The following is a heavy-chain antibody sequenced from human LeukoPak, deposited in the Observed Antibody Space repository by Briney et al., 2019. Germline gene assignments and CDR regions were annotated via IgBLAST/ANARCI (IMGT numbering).Heavy chain of an antibody. J-gene: IGHJ4*02. CDR1: GFTFSSYA. Sequence: SGGSLRLSCAASGFTFSSYAMSWVRQAPGKGLEWVSAISGSGGSTYYADSVKGRFTISRDNSKNTLYLQMNSLRAEDTAVYYCAKDYSSGWYAHDYWGQGTQVTVSS. CDR2: ISGSGGST. CDR3: AKDYSSGWYAHDY. D-gene: IGHD6-13*01. V-gene: IGHV3-23*01.